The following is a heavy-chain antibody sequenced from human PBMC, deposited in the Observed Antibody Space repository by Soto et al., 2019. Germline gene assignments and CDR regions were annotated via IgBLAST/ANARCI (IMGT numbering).Heavy chain of an antibody. CDR2: ISAYNGNT. D-gene: IGHD5-12*01. Sequence: GASVKVSCKASGYTFPSYVISWVRQAPGQGLEWMGWISAYNGNTNYAQKLQGRVTMTTDTSTSTAYMELRSLRSDDTAVYYCARGISSGYVARWFDAWGQGALVTVSS. CDR3: ARGISSGYVARWFDA. V-gene: IGHV1-18*01. CDR1: GYTFPSYV. J-gene: IGHJ5*02.